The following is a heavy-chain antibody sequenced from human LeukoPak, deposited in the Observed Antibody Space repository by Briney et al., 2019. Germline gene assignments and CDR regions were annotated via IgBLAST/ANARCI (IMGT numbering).Heavy chain of an antibody. D-gene: IGHD3-10*01. CDR3: TTQRSRITMVRGVIRSDH. Sequence: GGSLRLSCAASGFTFNTAWMTWVRQAPGKGLEWVGRIKSKNDGGTTDYAAPVKGRFTISRDDSKNTLYLQMNSLKTEDTAVYYCTTQRSRITMVRGVIRSDHWGQGTLVTVSS. CDR1: GFTFNTAW. CDR2: IKSKNDGGTT. J-gene: IGHJ4*02. V-gene: IGHV3-15*01.